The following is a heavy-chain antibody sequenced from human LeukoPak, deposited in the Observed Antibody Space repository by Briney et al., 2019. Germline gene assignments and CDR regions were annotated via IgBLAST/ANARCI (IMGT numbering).Heavy chain of an antibody. CDR3: ARGASGSYYLTPFDY. J-gene: IGHJ4*02. Sequence: SVEVSCKASGGTFSIYAISWVRQAPGQGLEWMGRIIAILGIANYAQKFQGRVTITADKSTSTAYMELSSLRSEDTAVYYCARGASGSYYLTPFDYWGQGTLVTVSS. CDR1: GGTFSIYA. CDR2: IIAILGIA. D-gene: IGHD1-26*01. V-gene: IGHV1-69*04.